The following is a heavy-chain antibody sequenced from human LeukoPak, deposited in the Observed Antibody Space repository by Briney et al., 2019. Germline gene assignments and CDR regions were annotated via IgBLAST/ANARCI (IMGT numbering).Heavy chain of an antibody. D-gene: IGHD2-15*01. CDR1: GFTFSSYW. V-gene: IGHV3-7*01. CDR3: ASGSSYSPNWFDP. J-gene: IGHJ5*02. CDR2: IKQDGSEK. Sequence: GGSLRLSCAASGFTFSSYWMSWVRQAPGKGLEWVASIKQDGSEKYYVDSVKGRFTISRDNAKNSLYLQMNSLRAEDTAVYYCASGSSYSPNWFDPWGQGTLVTVSS.